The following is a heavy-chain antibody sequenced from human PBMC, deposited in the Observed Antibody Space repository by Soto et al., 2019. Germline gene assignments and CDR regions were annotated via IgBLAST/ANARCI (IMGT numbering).Heavy chain of an antibody. CDR1: GGSISGYY. J-gene: IGHJ5*02. CDR3: ARGPGSYKWFAL. V-gene: IGHV4-4*07. D-gene: IGHD3-10*01. CDR2: IYSSGST. Sequence: QVQLQESGPGLVKTSETLSLTCVVSGGSISGYYWNWIRQPAGKGLEWIGRIYSSGSTNYHPSLRSRVIPSLDTSKNQFSLKLSSVTAADTAVFYCARGPGSYKWFALWGQGTLVPVSS.